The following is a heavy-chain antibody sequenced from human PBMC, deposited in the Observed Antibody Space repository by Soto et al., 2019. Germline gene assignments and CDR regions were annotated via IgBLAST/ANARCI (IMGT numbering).Heavy chain of an antibody. CDR1: GGTFSSYA. CDR2: IIPIFGTA. Sequence: SVKVSCKASGGTFSSYAISWVRQAPGQGLEWMGGIIPIFGTANSEQQFPGRVTITADESTSTDYMELSSRRSKNTAVYYCARVTPQGNWFDPWAQG. V-gene: IGHV1-69*13. CDR3: ARVTPQGNWFDP. J-gene: IGHJ5*02.